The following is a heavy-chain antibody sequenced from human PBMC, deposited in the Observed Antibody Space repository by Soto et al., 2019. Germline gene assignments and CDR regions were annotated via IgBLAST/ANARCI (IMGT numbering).Heavy chain of an antibody. J-gene: IGHJ4*02. Sequence: SETLSLTCTVSGGSISDGAYHWSWIRQPPGKGLEWIGHIYNSGNTYNNPSLRSRLTISLDTSKSQFSLNLNSVTAADTAVYYCASGLSGDKVDQWGQGTLVTVPQ. CDR3: ASGLSGDKVDQ. CDR2: IYNSGNT. V-gene: IGHV4-30-4*01. CDR1: GGSISDGAYH. D-gene: IGHD2-21*01.